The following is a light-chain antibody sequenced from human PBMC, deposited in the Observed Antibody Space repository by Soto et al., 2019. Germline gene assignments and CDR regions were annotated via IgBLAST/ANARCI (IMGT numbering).Light chain of an antibody. J-gene: IGKJ1*01. CDR2: AAS. CDR1: QSISSY. CDR3: QQSYSTLTWT. V-gene: IGKV1-39*01. Sequence: IQMTQSPSSLSASVGYRVTIACPSSQSISSYLNWYQQKPGKAPKLLIYAASSLQSGVPSRFSGSGSGTDFTLTISSLQPEDFATYYCQQSYSTLTWTFGQGTKVDI.